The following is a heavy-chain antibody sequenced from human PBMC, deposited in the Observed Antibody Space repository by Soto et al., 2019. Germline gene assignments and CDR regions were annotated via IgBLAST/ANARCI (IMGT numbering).Heavy chain of an antibody. CDR3: TSDTARVYYGMDV. D-gene: IGHD5-18*01. V-gene: IGHV3-73*02. CDR2: IRSKANSYAT. Sequence: EVQLVESGGGLVQPGGSLKLSCAASGFTLSGSAMHWVRQASGKGLEWVGRIRSKANSYATAYAASVKGRFTISRDDSKNTAYLQMNSLKTEDTAVYYCTSDTARVYYGMDVWGQGTTVTVSS. J-gene: IGHJ6*02. CDR1: GFTLSGSA.